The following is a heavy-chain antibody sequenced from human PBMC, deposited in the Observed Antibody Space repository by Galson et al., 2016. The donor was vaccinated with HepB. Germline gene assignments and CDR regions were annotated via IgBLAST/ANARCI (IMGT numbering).Heavy chain of an antibody. CDR1: GSNFADYW. V-gene: IGHV5-51*01. Sequence: QSGAEVKRPGESLKISCKGSGSNFADYWIGWVRQMPGKGLEWMGIIYPNDYDTRYSRSFQGQVTISADRSISTAYLQWSSLKASDTAMYYCAVPYGYGNYLQYFDSWGHGTLVTVSS. J-gene: IGHJ4*01. D-gene: IGHD5-12*01. CDR2: IYPNDYDT. CDR3: AVPYGYGNYLQYFDS.